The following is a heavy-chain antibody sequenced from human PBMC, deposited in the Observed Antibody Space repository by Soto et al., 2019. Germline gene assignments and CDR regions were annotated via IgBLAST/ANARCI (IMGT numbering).Heavy chain of an antibody. Sequence: SVKVSCKATGDTFSSYAFSWVRQAPGQGLVWMGGIIPMFNTPAYAQNFQGRVTITSDKTTNTAYMELTSLTSDDTAVYYYARATIGVYDPMTFWGQGTMVTVSS. CDR3: ARATIGVYDPMTF. CDR2: IIPMFNTP. V-gene: IGHV1-69*06. J-gene: IGHJ4*02. CDR1: GDTFSSYA. D-gene: IGHD6-19*01.